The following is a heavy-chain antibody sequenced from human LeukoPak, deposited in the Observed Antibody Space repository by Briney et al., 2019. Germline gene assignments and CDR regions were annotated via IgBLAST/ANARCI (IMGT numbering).Heavy chain of an antibody. CDR2: ISYDGSNK. D-gene: IGHD2-2*01. CDR1: GFTFSSYA. Sequence: GGSLRLSCAASGFTFSSYAMHWVRQAPGKGLEWVAVISYDGSNKYYADSVKGRFTISRDNSKNTLYLQMNCLRAEDTAVYYCARGRLGYCSSTSCLSPDYWGQGTLVTVSS. J-gene: IGHJ4*02. V-gene: IGHV3-30-3*01. CDR3: ARGRLGYCSSTSCLSPDY.